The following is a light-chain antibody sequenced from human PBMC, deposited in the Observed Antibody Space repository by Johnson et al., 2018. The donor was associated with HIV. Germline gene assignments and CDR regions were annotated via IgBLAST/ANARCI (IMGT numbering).Light chain of an antibody. Sequence: QSVLTQPPSVSAAPGQKVTISCSGSSSNIGNNYVSWYQQLPGTAPKLLIYDNNQRPSGIPDRFSVSKSGTSATLGITGLQTGDEADYYCGTWDSSLSGVFGTGTKVTVL. CDR3: GTWDSSLSGV. J-gene: IGLJ1*01. CDR2: DNN. CDR1: SSNIGNNY. V-gene: IGLV1-51*01.